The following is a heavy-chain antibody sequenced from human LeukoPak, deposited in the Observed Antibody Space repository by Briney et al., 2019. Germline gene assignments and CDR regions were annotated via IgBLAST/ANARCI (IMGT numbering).Heavy chain of an antibody. D-gene: IGHD1-26*01. CDR1: GYTFTSYG. J-gene: IGHJ2*01. V-gene: IGHV1-18*01. CDR2: ISAYNGNT. CDR3: ARGPLGSGDRFYRYFDL. Sequence: ASVKVSCKASGYTFTSYGISWVRQAPGQGLEWMGWISAYNGNTNYAQKLQGRVTMTTDTSTSTAYMELRSLRSDDTAVYYCARGPLGSGDRFYRYFDLWGRGTLVTVSS.